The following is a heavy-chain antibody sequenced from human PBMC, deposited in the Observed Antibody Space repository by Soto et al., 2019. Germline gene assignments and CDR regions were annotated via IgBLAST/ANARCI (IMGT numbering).Heavy chain of an antibody. J-gene: IGHJ4*02. Sequence: GGSLRLSCAASGFTFSSYAMSWVRQAPGKGLEWVSAISGSGGSTYYADSVKGRFTISRDNSKNTLYLQMNSLRAEDTAVYYCAKAPKGCCSGGSCYGSSYYFDYWGQGTLVTVSS. CDR1: GFTFSSYA. CDR3: AKAPKGCCSGGSCYGSSYYFDY. V-gene: IGHV3-23*01. CDR2: ISGSGGST. D-gene: IGHD2-15*01.